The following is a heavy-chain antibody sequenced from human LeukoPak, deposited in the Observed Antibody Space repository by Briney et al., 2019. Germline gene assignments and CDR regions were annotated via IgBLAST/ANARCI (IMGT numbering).Heavy chain of an antibody. J-gene: IGHJ3*02. CDR2: ISGSGGST. CDR1: GFTFSSYA. D-gene: IGHD6-13*01. V-gene: IGHV3-23*01. CDR3: AKIDGILAAAGTLMGAFDI. Sequence: PGGSLRLSCAASGFTFSSYAMSWVRQAPGKGLEWVSAISGSGGSTYYADSVKGRFTISRDNSKNTLYLQMNSLRAEDTAVYYCAKIDGILAAAGTLMGAFDIWGQGTMVTVSS.